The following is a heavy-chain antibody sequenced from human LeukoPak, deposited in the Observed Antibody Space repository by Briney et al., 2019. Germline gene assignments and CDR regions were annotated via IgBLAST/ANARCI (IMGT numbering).Heavy chain of an antibody. CDR2: VYLYEGST. V-gene: IGHV3-20*04. CDR1: GCTFDDYG. CDR3: ARGVDDSSGYDAFDI. J-gene: IGHJ3*02. Sequence: GSLRLSCAASGCTFDDYGMSWVRQAPPKGVEWVSGVYLYEGSTGYEDSLQGPFTLFRDNGKNSLYLQMNSLRAEDTALYYCARGVDDSSGYDAFDIWGQGTLVTVS. D-gene: IGHD3-22*01.